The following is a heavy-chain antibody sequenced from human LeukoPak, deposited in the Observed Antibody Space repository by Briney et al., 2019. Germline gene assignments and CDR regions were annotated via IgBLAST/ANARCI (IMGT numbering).Heavy chain of an antibody. V-gene: IGHV3-48*01. J-gene: IGHJ4*02. Sequence: GGSLRLSCAASGFTFSSYSMNWVRQAPGKRLEWVSYISSSSSTIYYADSVKGRFTISRDNAKNSLYLQMNSLRAEDTAVYYCARGYSSSWYRFDYWGQGTLVTVSS. CDR1: GFTFSSYS. D-gene: IGHD6-13*01. CDR2: ISSSSSTI. CDR3: ARGYSSSWYRFDY.